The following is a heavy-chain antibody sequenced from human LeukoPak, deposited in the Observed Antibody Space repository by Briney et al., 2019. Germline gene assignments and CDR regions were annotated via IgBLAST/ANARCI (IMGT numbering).Heavy chain of an antibody. Sequence: GASVKVSCKVSGYTLTDLSMHWVRQAPGKGLEWMGGFDPEDGETIYAQKFQSRVTMTEDTSTDTAYMELSSLRSEDTAVYYCATDLLAPVDYYNSSGYLYYWGQGTLVTVSS. CDR1: GYTLTDLS. CDR3: ATDLLAPVDYYNSSGYLYY. V-gene: IGHV1-24*01. J-gene: IGHJ4*02. D-gene: IGHD3-22*01. CDR2: FDPEDGET.